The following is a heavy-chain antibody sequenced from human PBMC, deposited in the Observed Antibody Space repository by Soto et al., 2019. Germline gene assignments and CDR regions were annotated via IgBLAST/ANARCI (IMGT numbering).Heavy chain of an antibody. CDR2: ISGSGGST. CDR1: GGSFSGYY. CDR3: AKDRSLWFGEPHAFDI. V-gene: IGHV3-23*01. D-gene: IGHD3-10*01. Sequence: ETLSLTCAVYGGSFSGYYWSWIRQPPGKGLEWVSAISGSGGSTYYADSVKGRFTISRDNSKNTLYLQMNSLRAEDTAVYYCAKDRSLWFGEPHAFDIWGQGTMVTVSS. J-gene: IGHJ3*02.